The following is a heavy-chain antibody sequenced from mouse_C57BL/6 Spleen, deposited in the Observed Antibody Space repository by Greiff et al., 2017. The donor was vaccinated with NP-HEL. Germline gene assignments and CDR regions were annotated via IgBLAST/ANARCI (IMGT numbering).Heavy chain of an antibody. CDR2: ISSGSSTI. CDR3: ARGDRGPAWFAY. D-gene: IGHD3-3*01. CDR1: GFTFSDYG. J-gene: IGHJ3*01. Sequence: DVHLVESGGGLVKPGGSLKLSCAASGFTFSDYGMHWVRQAPEKGLEWVAYISSGSSTIYYADTVKGRFTISRDNAKNTLFLQMTSLRSEDTAMYYCARGDRGPAWFAYWGQGTLVTVSA. V-gene: IGHV5-17*01.